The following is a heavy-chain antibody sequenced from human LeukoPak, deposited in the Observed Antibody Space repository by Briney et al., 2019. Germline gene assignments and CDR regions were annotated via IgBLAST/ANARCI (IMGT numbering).Heavy chain of an antibody. CDR1: SGSISSINYY. D-gene: IGHD6-6*01. V-gene: IGHV4-39*01. CDR3: ARVSSSSRPNFDY. CDR2: IYYSGST. J-gene: IGHJ4*02. Sequence: SETLSLTCTVSSGSISSINYYWGWIRQPPGKGLEWIGSIYYSGSTYYNPSLKSPVSISVDTSKNQFSLKLSSVTAADTAVYYCARVSSSSRPNFDYWGQGTLVTVSS.